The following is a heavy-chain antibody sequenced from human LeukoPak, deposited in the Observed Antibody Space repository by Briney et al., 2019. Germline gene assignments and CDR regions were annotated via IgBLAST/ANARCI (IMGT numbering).Heavy chain of an antibody. Sequence: GGSVRLSCAASGFTFSSYAMSWVRQAPGKGLEWVSAISGSGGSTYYADSVKGRLTTSRDNSKNTLYLQMNSLRAEDTAVYYCAKSMTYPVGITSAFDIWGQGTMVTVSS. CDR3: AKSMTYPVGITSAFDI. V-gene: IGHV3-23*01. J-gene: IGHJ3*02. CDR2: ISGSGGST. D-gene: IGHD3-22*01. CDR1: GFTFSSYA.